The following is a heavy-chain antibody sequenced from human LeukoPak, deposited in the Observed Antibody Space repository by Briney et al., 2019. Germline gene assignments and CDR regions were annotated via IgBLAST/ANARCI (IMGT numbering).Heavy chain of an antibody. CDR1: GYTFTSYA. J-gene: IGHJ6*03. CDR2: INTNTGNP. CDR3: ARNAAMTTVTPYYYYYMDV. Sequence: GASVKVSCKASGYTFTSYAMNWVRQAPGQGLEWMGWINTNTGNPTCARGFTGRFVFSLDTSVSTAYLQISSLKAEDTAVYYCARNAAMTTVTPYYYYYMDVWGKGTTVTVSS. D-gene: IGHD4-17*01. V-gene: IGHV7-4-1*02.